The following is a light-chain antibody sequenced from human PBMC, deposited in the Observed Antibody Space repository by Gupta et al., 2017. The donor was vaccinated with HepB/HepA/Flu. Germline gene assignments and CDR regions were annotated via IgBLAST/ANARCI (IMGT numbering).Light chain of an antibody. CDR2: GNN. CDR1: SANIGAGFG. V-gene: IGLV1-40*01. J-gene: IGLJ1*01. Sequence: QSLLTQPPSVSGAPGPRVTISCTGRSANIGAGFGVHWYQQLPGTAPKLLIFGNNNRPSGVPDRFSGSKSGTSASLAITGLQAEDEADYYCQSFDSRLRNYVFGTGTKVTVL. CDR3: QSFDSRLRNYV.